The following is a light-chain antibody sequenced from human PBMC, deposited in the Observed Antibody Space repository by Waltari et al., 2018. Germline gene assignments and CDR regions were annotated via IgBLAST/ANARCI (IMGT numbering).Light chain of an antibody. CDR1: QSVSSY. J-gene: IGKJ5*01. V-gene: IGKV3-11*01. Sequence: EIVLTQSPATLSLSPGESATLSCRASQSVSSYLAWYQQKPGQAPRLPIYDASNRATGIPARFSGSGSGTDFTLTISSLEPEDFAVYYCQQRSNWPPITFGQGTRLEIK. CDR3: QQRSNWPPIT. CDR2: DAS.